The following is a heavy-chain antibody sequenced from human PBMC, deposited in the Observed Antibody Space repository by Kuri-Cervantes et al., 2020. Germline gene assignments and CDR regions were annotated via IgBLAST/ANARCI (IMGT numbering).Heavy chain of an antibody. CDR2: IYYSGST. CDR3: ARDDVVVAASGFDY. J-gene: IGHJ4*02. CDR1: GGSISSYY. Sequence: SETLSLTCTVSGGSISSYYWSWIRQPPGKGLEWIGSIYYSGSTYYNPSLKSRVTISVDTSKNQFSLKLSSVTAADTAVYYCARDDVVVAASGFDYWGQGTLVTVSS. V-gene: IGHV4-59*12. D-gene: IGHD2-15*01.